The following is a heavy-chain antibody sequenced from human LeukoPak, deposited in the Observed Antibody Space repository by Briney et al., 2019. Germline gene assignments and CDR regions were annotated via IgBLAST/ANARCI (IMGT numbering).Heavy chain of an antibody. D-gene: IGHD4-11*01. CDR3: ARVGAPPSNYRYYYYYMDV. CDR1: GGSISSYY. CDR2: IYYGGST. V-gene: IGHV4-59*01. J-gene: IGHJ6*03. Sequence: PSETLSLTCTVSGGSISSYYWSWIRQPPGKGLGWIGYIYYGGSTNYNPSLRSRVTISVDTSKNPFSLKLSSVTAADTAVYYCARVGAPPSNYRYYYYYMDVWGKGTTVTVSS.